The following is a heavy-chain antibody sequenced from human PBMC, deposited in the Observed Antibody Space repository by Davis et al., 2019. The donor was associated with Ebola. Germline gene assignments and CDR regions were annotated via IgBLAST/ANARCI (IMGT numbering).Heavy chain of an antibody. D-gene: IGHD6-13*01. CDR1: GFTFSSYG. CDR3: AKFREQLVRFYYYYGMDV. J-gene: IGHJ6*02. V-gene: IGHV3-23*01. Sequence: GESLKISCAASGFTFSSYGMHWVRQAPGKGLEWVSAISGSGGSTYYADSVKGRFTISRDNSKNTLYLQMNSLRAEDTAVYYCAKFREQLVRFYYYYGMDVWGQGTTVTVSS. CDR2: ISGSGGST.